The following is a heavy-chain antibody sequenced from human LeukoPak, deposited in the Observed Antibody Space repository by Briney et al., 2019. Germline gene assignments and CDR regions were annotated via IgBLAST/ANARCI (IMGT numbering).Heavy chain of an antibody. V-gene: IGHV3-48*04. CDR3: ARNNYYGSGSYPLYYFDC. CDR1: GFTFSRYS. Sequence: GGSLRLSCAASGFTFSRYSMNWVRQAPGKGLEWVSYISSSSSTIYYADSVKGRFTISRDNAKNSLYLQMNSLRAEDTAVYYCARNNYYGSGSYPLYYFDCWGQGTLVTVSS. CDR2: ISSSSSTI. D-gene: IGHD3-10*01. J-gene: IGHJ4*02.